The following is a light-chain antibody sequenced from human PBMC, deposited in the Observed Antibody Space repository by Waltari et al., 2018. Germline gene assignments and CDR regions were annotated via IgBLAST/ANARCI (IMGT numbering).Light chain of an antibody. Sequence: DIQMTQSPSSLSASVGDRVTITCQASQDINNFLNWYQQQPGKAPKLLIYDASHLAAGVPSRFTGSGSGTDFTVTIRDLQPDDFATYYCQQYRYLPPAFGGGTKVDI. V-gene: IGKV1-33*01. J-gene: IGKJ4*01. CDR3: QQYRYLPPA. CDR1: QDINNF. CDR2: DAS.